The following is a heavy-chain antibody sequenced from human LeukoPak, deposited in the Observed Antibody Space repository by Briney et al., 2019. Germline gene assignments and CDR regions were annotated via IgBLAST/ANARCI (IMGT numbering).Heavy chain of an antibody. D-gene: IGHD6-13*01. Sequence: SETLSLTCAVYGWSFSGYYWSWIRQPPGKGLEWIGEINHSGSTNYNPSFKSRGTISVDTYTNQSSLKQSTVITADTAVYYCRRAPHSSSWDTHPLDYWGQGTLVTVSS. CDR2: INHSGST. J-gene: IGHJ4*02. V-gene: IGHV4-34*01. CDR3: RRAPHSSSWDTHPLDY. CDR1: GWSFSGYY.